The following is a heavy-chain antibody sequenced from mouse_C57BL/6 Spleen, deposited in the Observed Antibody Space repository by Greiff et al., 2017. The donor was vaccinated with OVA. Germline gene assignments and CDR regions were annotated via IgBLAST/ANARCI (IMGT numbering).Heavy chain of an antibody. J-gene: IGHJ3*01. CDR2: ISYDGSN. CDR3: ARGRRDYDFAY. D-gene: IGHD2-4*01. Sequence: EVHLVESGPGLVKPSQSLSLTCSVTGYSITSGYYWNWIRQFPGNKLEWMGYISYDGSNNYNPSLKNRISITRDTSKNQFFLKLNSVTTEDTATYYCARGRRDYDFAYWGQGTLVTVSA. CDR1: GYSITSGYY. V-gene: IGHV3-6*01.